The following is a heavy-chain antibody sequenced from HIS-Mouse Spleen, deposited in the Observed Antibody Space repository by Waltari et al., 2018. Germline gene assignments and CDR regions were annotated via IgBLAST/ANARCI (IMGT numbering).Heavy chain of an antibody. Sequence: QLQLQESGPGLVKPSETLSLTCTVSGGSISSSSYYWGWIRQPPGKGLEWIGSIYYSGSTYYNPSLKSRVTISVDTSKNQFSLKLSSVTAADTAVYYCARNSLITGTTYWGQGTLVTVSS. CDR1: GGSISSSSYY. CDR2: IYYSGST. CDR3: ARNSLITGTTY. J-gene: IGHJ4*02. V-gene: IGHV4-39*07. D-gene: IGHD1-7*01.